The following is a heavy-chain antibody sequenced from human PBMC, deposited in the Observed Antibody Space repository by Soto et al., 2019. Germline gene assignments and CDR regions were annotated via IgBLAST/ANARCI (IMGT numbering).Heavy chain of an antibody. CDR3: ARDLGGPDY. Sequence: LXLSCAASVFTLSSYCMHWVRQAPGRGLEWVSRLSSDGFGTAYADSVKGRFHISRDNARNTLFLQMNGLRAEDTAVYYCARDLGGPDYWGRGTLVTVSS. D-gene: IGHD3-16*01. J-gene: IGHJ4*02. V-gene: IGHV3-74*03. CDR1: VFTLSSYC. CDR2: LSSDGFGT.